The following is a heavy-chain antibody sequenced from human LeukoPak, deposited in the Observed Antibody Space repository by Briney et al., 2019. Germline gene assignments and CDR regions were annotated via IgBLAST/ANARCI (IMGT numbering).Heavy chain of an antibody. D-gene: IGHD6-19*01. CDR2: IIPILGIA. CDR3: ASATVAGSPLYFDY. CDR1: VGTFSSYT. Sequence: SVKVSCKASVGTFSSYTISWVRQAPGQGLEWMGRIIPILGIANYAQKFQGRVTITADKSTSTAYMELSSLRSEDTAVYYCASATVAGSPLYFDYWGQGTLVTVSS. V-gene: IGHV1-69*02. J-gene: IGHJ4*02.